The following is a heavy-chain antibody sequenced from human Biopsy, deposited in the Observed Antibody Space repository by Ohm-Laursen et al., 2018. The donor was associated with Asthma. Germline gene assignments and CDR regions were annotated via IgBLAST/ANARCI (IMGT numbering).Heavy chain of an antibody. V-gene: IGHV3-30*03. CDR1: GFTFSSCG. CDR3: ASQSSGPDFWSSYYYFDY. Sequence: SLRLSCSASGFTFSSCGMHWVRQAPGKGLEWVAVISYDGSNKYYADSVKGRFTISRDNSKNTLYLQMNSLRAEDTAVYYCASQSSGPDFWSSYYYFDYWGQGTLVTVSS. J-gene: IGHJ4*02. D-gene: IGHD3-3*01. CDR2: ISYDGSNK.